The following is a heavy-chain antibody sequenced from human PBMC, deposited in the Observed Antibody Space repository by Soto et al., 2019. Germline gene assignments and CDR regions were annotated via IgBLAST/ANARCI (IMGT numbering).Heavy chain of an antibody. CDR2: IYYSGST. V-gene: IGHV4-59*01. J-gene: IGHJ4*02. CDR1: GGSISSFY. CDR3: AGGRRYCSSTSCYDFDY. D-gene: IGHD2-2*01. Sequence: SETLSLICTVSGGSISSFYWSWIRQPPGKGLEWIGYIYYSGSTNYNPSLKSRVTISVDTSKNQFSLKLSSVTAADTAVYYCAGGRRYCSSTSCYDFDYWGQGTLVTSPQ.